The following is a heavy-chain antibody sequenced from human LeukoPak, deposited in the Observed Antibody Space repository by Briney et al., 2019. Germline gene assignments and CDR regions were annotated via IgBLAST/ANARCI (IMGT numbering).Heavy chain of an antibody. CDR1: GGTFSSYA. CDR2: IIPIFGIA. CDR3: ARELGLPKPVWFDP. J-gene: IGHJ5*02. D-gene: IGHD1-7*01. V-gene: IGHV1-69*13. Sequence: ASVKVSCKASGGTFSSYAISWVRQAPGQGLEWMGGIIPIFGIANYAQKFQGRVTITADESTSTAYMELSSLRSEDTAVYYCARELGLPKPVWFDPWGQGTLVTVSS.